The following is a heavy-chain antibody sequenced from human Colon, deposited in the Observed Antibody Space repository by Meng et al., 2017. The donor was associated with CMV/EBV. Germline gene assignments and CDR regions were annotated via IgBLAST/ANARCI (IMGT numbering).Heavy chain of an antibody. D-gene: IGHD6-6*01. CDR1: GYSFATYW. V-gene: IGHV5-51*01. CDR2: IYPDDSDT. CDR3: ARRLDDSSPDY. Sequence: KVSCKVSGYSFATYWIGWVRQMPGKGLEGMGIIYPDDSDTRYSPSFQGRVTISADKSISTAYLQWSSLKASDTAMYYCARRLDDSSPDYWGQGTLVTVSS. J-gene: IGHJ4*02.